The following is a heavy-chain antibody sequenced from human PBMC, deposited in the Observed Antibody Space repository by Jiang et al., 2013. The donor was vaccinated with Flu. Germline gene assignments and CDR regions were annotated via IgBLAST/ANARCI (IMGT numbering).Heavy chain of an antibody. CDR3: ASVTRYYDSSGYYHAGPDY. Sequence: LLKPSETLSLTRTVSGGSISSSSYYWGWIRQPPGKGLEWIGSIYYSGSTYYNPSLKSRVTISVDTSKNQFSLKLSSVTAADTAVYYCASVTRYYDSSGYYHAGPDYWGQGTLVTVSS. V-gene: IGHV4-39*01. D-gene: IGHD3-22*01. J-gene: IGHJ4*02. CDR1: GGSISSSSYY. CDR2: IYYSGST.